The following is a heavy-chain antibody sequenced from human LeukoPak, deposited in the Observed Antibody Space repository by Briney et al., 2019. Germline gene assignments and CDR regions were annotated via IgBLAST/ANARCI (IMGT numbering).Heavy chain of an antibody. J-gene: IGHJ4*02. CDR3: ATTFRGVIITRLDY. CDR2: ISHDEKNK. D-gene: IGHD3-10*01. V-gene: IGHV3-30*04. Sequence: GGAPRLSRAAPGFSLRGHAIHWGRRTPGKGVGWVAVISHDEKNKFYAESVKGRFTISRDNSKNTLFLEMNSLRPEDTAFYYCATTFRGVIITRLDYWGQGTLVTVSS. CDR1: GFSLRGHA.